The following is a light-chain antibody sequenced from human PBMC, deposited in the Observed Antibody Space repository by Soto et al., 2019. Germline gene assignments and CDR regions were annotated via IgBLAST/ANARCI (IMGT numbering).Light chain of an antibody. J-gene: IGKJ1*01. CDR3: QQYNSYPWT. V-gene: IGKV1-5*03. CDR2: KAS. Sequence: DLQMTQSPSTLSASVGDRVTITCRASQNLNNWLAWFQQKPGKAPTLLIYKASGLESGVPSRFSGSGSVTEFTLTISSLQPDDFSTYYCQQYNSYPWTFGQGTKVEIK. CDR1: QNLNNW.